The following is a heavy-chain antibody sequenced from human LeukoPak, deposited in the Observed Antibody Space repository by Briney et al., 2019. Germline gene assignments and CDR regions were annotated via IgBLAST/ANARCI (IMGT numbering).Heavy chain of an antibody. Sequence: PGGSLRLSCAASGFTFSSYAMSWVRQAPGKGLEWVSAISGGGGSTYYADSVKGRFTISRDNSKNMLYLQMISLRADDTAVYFCAKVDGITIFEVFDYWGQGTLVTVSS. V-gene: IGHV3-23*01. CDR2: ISGGGGST. D-gene: IGHD3-3*01. CDR1: GFTFSSYA. J-gene: IGHJ4*02. CDR3: AKVDGITIFEVFDY.